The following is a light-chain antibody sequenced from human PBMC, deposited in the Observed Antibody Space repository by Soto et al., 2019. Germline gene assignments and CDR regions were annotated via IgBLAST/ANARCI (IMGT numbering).Light chain of an antibody. Sequence: EIVMTQSPATLSVSPGERATLSCRASQSVSNNLAWYQKKPGQAPRLLIYGASTRATGIPARFSGSGSGTEFTLTISSLQSEDFAFYYCQQYNNWPWTFGQGTKVEIQ. CDR1: QSVSNN. V-gene: IGKV3-15*01. CDR2: GAS. CDR3: QQYNNWPWT. J-gene: IGKJ1*01.